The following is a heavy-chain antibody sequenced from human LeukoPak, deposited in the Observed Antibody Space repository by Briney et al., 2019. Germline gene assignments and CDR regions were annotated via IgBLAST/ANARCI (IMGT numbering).Heavy chain of an antibody. CDR1: GFTFSTYW. V-gene: IGHV3-7*01. Sequence: GGSLRLSCATSGFTFSTYWMSWVRQAPGKGLEWVANINPDGSDTYYLDSVKGRFTVSRDNVKNSLFLQMNSLRAEDTAVYYCGRWGIEADIDYWGQGVLVSVSS. CDR2: INPDGSDT. D-gene: IGHD2-2*01. CDR3: GRWGIEADIDY. J-gene: IGHJ4*02.